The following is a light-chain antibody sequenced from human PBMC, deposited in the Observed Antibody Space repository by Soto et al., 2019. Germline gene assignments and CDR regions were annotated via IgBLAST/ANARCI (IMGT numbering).Light chain of an antibody. Sequence: EIVMTQSPATLSLSPGERATLSCRASQSVSSSYLSCYQQKPGQAPRLLIYGASTRATGIPARFSGSWSGTDFTLTISSLQPEDFAVYYCQQDYNLPYTFGQGTKLEIK. J-gene: IGKJ2*01. V-gene: IGKV3D-7*01. CDR1: QSVSSSY. CDR3: QQDYNLPYT. CDR2: GAS.